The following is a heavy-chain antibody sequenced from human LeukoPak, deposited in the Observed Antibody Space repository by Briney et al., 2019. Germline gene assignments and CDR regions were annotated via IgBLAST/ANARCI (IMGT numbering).Heavy chain of an antibody. CDR2: IYYSGST. V-gene: IGHV4-59*01. CDR3: ARDSGSYGRTFDI. Sequence: SETLSLTCTVSGGSISSYYWSWIRQPPGKGLEWIGYIYYSGSTNYNPSLKSRVTISVDTSKNQFSLKLSSVTAADTAVYYCARDSGSYGRTFDIWGPGTVVTVSS. J-gene: IGHJ3*02. D-gene: IGHD1-26*01. CDR1: GGSISSYY.